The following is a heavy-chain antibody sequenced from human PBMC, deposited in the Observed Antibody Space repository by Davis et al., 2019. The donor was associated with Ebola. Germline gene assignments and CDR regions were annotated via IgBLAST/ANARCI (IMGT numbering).Heavy chain of an antibody. D-gene: IGHD6-13*01. V-gene: IGHV1-18*01. Sequence: ASVKVSCKASGYTFTNYDISWVRQAPGQGLEWMGWISAYNGNTNYAQKLQGRVTMTTDTSTSTAYMELRSLRSDDTAVYYCARGPPSGYSSSFWYYYYGMDVWGQGTTVTVSS. J-gene: IGHJ6*02. CDR2: ISAYNGNT. CDR3: ARGPPSGYSSSFWYYYYGMDV. CDR1: GYTFTNYD.